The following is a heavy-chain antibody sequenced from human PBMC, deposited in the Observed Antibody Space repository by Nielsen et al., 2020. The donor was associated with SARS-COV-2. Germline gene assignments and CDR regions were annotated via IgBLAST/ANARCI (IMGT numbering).Heavy chain of an antibody. V-gene: IGHV3-9*01. D-gene: IGHD2-15*01. CDR1: GFTFDDYA. CDR3: AKDIGCSGGSCYLNYDYGMDV. CDR2: IRGHGGSI. J-gene: IGHJ6*02. Sequence: SLTLSCAASGFTFDDYAMHWVRQAPGKGLGWVSGIRGHGGSIGYADSVKGRFTISRDNAKNSLYLQMNSLRAEDPALYYCAKDIGCSGGSCYLNYDYGMDVWGQGTTVTFSS.